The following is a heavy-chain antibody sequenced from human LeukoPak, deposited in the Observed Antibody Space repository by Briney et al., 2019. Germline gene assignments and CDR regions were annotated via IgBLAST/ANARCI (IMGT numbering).Heavy chain of an antibody. V-gene: IGHV3-30*02. CDR2: IRYDGSNK. CDR1: GFTFSSYW. Sequence: GGSLRLSCAASGFTFSSYWMHWVRQAPGKGLEWVAFIRYDGSNKYYADSVKGRFTISRDNSKNTLYLQMNSLRAEDTAVYYCAKNDYGDYYFDYWGQGTLVTVSS. D-gene: IGHD4-17*01. J-gene: IGHJ4*02. CDR3: AKNDYGDYYFDY.